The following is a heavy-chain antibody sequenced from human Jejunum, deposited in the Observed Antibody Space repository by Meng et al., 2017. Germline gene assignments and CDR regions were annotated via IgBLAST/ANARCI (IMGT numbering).Heavy chain of an antibody. V-gene: IGHV3-66*02. CDR3: ARGRGGD. CDR2: ISMEGDI. J-gene: IGHJ4*02. CDR1: QFTVSSDF. Sequence: GESLKNCCAASQFTVSSDFMSWVRQAPGKGLECVALISMEGDIYYADSVKGRFTISRDKSKNTLYLQMNSLRSGDTAVYYCARGRGGDWGQGTLVTVSS. D-gene: IGHD3-10*01.